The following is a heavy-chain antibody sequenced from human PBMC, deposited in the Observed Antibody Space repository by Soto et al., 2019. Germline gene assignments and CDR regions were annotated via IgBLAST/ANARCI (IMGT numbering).Heavy chain of an antibody. CDR2: INHSGNT. Sequence: SETLSLTCAVYGGSLSGYYWSWIRQPPGKGLEWIGEINHSGNTNYNPSLKSRVTITVDTSKNQFSLKLSSVTAADTAVYYCARFAYSSSWYRSHYFDYWGQGTPVTVSS. V-gene: IGHV4-34*01. D-gene: IGHD6-13*01. CDR3: ARFAYSSSWYRSHYFDY. J-gene: IGHJ4*02. CDR1: GGSLSGYY.